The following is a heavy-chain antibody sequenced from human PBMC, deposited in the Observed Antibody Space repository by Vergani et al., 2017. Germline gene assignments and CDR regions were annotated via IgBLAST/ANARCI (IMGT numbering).Heavy chain of an antibody. J-gene: IGHJ6*02. CDR3: ARDLVVGATYYYYGMDV. CDR2: INPNSGGT. CDR1: GYTFTGYY. V-gene: IGHV1-2*02. D-gene: IGHD1-26*01. Sequence: QVQLVQSGAEVKKPGASVKVFCKASGYTFTGYYMHWVRQAPGQGLEWMGWINPNSGGTNYAQKFQGRVTMTRDTSISTAYTELSRLRSDDTAVYYCARDLVVGATYYYYGMDVWGQGTTVTVSS.